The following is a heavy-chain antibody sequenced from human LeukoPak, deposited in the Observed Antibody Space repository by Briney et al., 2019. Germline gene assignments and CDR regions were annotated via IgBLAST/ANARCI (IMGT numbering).Heavy chain of an antibody. CDR1: GYTFTSYG. Sequence: ASVKVSCKASGYTFTSYGISWVRQAPGQGLEWMGWISAYNGNTNYAQKLQGRVTMTTDTSTSTAYMKLRSLRSDDTAVYYCARTLVGVSGGSFQILGDYGFDYWGQGTLVTVSS. V-gene: IGHV1-18*04. J-gene: IGHJ4*02. CDR2: ISAYNGNT. D-gene: IGHD2-15*01. CDR3: ARTLVGVSGGSFQILGDYGFDY.